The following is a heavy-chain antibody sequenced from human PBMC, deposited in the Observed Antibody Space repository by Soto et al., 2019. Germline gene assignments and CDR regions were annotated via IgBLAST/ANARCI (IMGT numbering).Heavy chain of an antibody. CDR3: VGSPRTYPPYGSGSYYRY. V-gene: IGHV3-64D*06. D-gene: IGHD3-10*01. CDR1: GFTFSSYA. CDR2: ISSNGGST. Sequence: PGGSLRLSCSAAGFTFSSYAMHWVRQAPGKGLEYVSAISSNGGSTYYADSVKGRFTISRDNSKNTLYLQMSSLRAEDTAVYYCVGSPRTYPPYGSGSYYRYWGQGTLVTVSS. J-gene: IGHJ4*02.